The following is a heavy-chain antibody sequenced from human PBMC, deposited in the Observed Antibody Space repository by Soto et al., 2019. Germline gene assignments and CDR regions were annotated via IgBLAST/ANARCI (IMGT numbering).Heavy chain of an antibody. CDR1: GAPITSNY. J-gene: IGHJ5*02. CDR2: LDHQGYS. Sequence: SSETLSLTCSVSGAPITSNYWTWIRQPPGKGLEWIGYLDHQGYSNYSPSLRSRVSMSIDTSKNQLSLIVHSVTAADTAVYYCARVPVTGSVGWLDPWGQGTLVTVSS. CDR3: ARVPVTGSVGWLDP. V-gene: IGHV4-59*01.